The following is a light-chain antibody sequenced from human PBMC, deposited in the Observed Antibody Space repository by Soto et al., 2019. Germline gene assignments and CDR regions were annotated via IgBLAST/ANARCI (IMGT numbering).Light chain of an antibody. CDR3: ATWEDNLTARV. Sequence: QSVLTQPPSASGTPGQRVTISCSGISSNIGSNAVNWYQQLPGTAPKLLMYSDNQRPSGVPDRFSGSKSGTSASLAISGLRSEDEADYYCATWEDNLTARVFGGGTKLTVL. V-gene: IGLV1-44*01. CDR2: SDN. J-gene: IGLJ3*02. CDR1: SSNIGSNA.